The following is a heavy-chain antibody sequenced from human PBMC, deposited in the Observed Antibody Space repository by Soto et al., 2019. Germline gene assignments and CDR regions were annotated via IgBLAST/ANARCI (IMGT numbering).Heavy chain of an antibody. CDR3: ANRNYYAKSGYTYPYFDF. V-gene: IGHV3-23*01. D-gene: IGHD3-22*01. CDR2: ISASGGSA. J-gene: IGHJ4*02. Sequence: GGSLRLSCAASGFTFSEYAMTWVRQAPGKGLDWVSTISASGGSAFYADSVKGRFTISRDNSKNTVYLQMNSLRVEDTAVYYCANRNYYAKSGYTYPYFDFWGQGSLVTVSS. CDR1: GFTFSEYA.